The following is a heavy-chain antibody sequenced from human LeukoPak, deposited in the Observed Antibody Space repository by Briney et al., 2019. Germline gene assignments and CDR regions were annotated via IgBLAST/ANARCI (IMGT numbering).Heavy chain of an antibody. D-gene: IGHD3-22*01. V-gene: IGHV1-46*01. CDR1: GYTFTSYY. CDR3: ARAGDYYYDSSDGWYFDL. J-gene: IGHJ2*01. Sequence: ASVNVSCKASGYTFTSYYMHWVRQAPGQGLEWMGIINPSGGGTTYAQKFQGRVTMTRDTSTSTVYMELSSLRSEDTAVYYCARAGDYYYDSSDGWYFDLWGRGTLVTVSS. CDR2: INPSGGGT.